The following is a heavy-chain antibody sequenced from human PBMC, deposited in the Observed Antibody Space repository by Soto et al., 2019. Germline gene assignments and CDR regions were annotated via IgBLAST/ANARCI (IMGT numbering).Heavy chain of an antibody. CDR2: IYYSGST. Sequence: SSETLSLTCTVSCGSISSGGYYWSWIRQHPGKGLEWIGYIYYSGSTYYNPSLKSRVTISVDTSKNQFSLKLSSVTAADTAVYYCARESYSGSQDYWGQGTLVTVSS. CDR1: CGSISSGGYY. V-gene: IGHV4-31*03. J-gene: IGHJ4*02. D-gene: IGHD1-26*01. CDR3: ARESYSGSQDY.